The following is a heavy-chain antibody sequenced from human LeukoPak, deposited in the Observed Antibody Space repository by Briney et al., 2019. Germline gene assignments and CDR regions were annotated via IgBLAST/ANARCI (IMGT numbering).Heavy chain of an antibody. CDR1: GYTFTGYY. Sequence: ASVKVSCKASGYTFTGYYMHWVRQAPGQGLEWMGRINPNSGGTNYAQKFQGRVTMTRDTSISTAYMELSRLRSDDTAVYYCARVWFGELLGSWLDYWGQGTLVTVSS. D-gene: IGHD3-10*01. J-gene: IGHJ4*02. V-gene: IGHV1-2*06. CDR2: INPNSGGT. CDR3: ARVWFGELLGSWLDY.